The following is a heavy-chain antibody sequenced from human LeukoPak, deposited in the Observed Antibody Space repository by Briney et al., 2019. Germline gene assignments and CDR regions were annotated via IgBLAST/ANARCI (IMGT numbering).Heavy chain of an antibody. CDR2: ISSSSSYI. CDR3: ARDRYYDRSLARGWFDP. Sequence: PGGSLRLSCAASGFTFSSYSMNWVRQAPGKGLEWVSSISSSSSYIYYADSVKGRFTISRDNAKNSLYLQMNSLRAEDTAVYYCARDRYYDRSLARGWFDPWGQGTLVTVSS. V-gene: IGHV3-21*01. CDR1: GFTFSSYS. D-gene: IGHD3-22*01. J-gene: IGHJ5*02.